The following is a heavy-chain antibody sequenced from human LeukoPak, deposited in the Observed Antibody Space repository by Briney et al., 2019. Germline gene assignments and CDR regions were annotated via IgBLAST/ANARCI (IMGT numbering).Heavy chain of an antibody. CDR2: IMSMFGTA. CDR3: ARGREIPAIGLDY. Sequence: ASVKVSCKASGGTFSSYALTWVRQAPGQGLEWMGGIMSMFGTAKYAQKFQGRVTITADESTSTAYMELSSLRSEDTALYYCARGREIPAIGLDYWGQGTLVTVSS. D-gene: IGHD5-18*01. J-gene: IGHJ4*02. CDR1: GGTFSSYA. V-gene: IGHV1-69*13.